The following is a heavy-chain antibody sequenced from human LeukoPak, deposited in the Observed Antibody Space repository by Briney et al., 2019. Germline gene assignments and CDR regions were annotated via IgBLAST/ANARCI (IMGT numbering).Heavy chain of an antibody. D-gene: IGHD6-6*01. J-gene: IGHJ4*02. Sequence: SETLSLTCAVYGGPFSGYYWSWIRQPPGKGLEWIGEINHSGSTNYNPSLKSRVTISVDTSKNQFPLKLSSVTAADTAVYYCASPDSSSSGTFDYWGQGTLVTVSS. CDR2: INHSGST. CDR3: ASPDSSSSGTFDY. CDR1: GGPFSGYY. V-gene: IGHV4-34*01.